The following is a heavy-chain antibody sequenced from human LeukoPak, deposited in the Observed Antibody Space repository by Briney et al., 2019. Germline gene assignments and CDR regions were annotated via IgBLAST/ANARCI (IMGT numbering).Heavy chain of an antibody. V-gene: IGHV4-39*01. Sequence: PSETLSLTCTVSGGSISTNSYYWGWIRQPPGKGLEWIGTMFYSGNAYYNPSLKSRVTISVDTSKSQFSLKLSSVTAADTAVYYCARHLRYPNIAVTGMDYWGQGTLVTVSS. D-gene: IGHD6-19*01. CDR3: ARHLRYPNIAVTGMDY. CDR2: MFYSGNA. CDR1: GGSISTNSYY. J-gene: IGHJ4*02.